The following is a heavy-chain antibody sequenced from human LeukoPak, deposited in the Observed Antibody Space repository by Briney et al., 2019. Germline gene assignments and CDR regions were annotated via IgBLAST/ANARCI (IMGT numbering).Heavy chain of an antibody. CDR3: AKAPPYSSSWYGNWFDP. CDR1: GFTFDDYA. D-gene: IGHD6-13*01. V-gene: IGHV3-43D*03. Sequence: GGSLRLSCAASGFTFDDYAMHWVRQAPGKGLEWVSLISWDGGSTYYAHSVKGRFTISRDNSKNSLYLQMNSLRAEDTALYYCAKAPPYSSSWYGNWFDPWGQGTLVTVSS. CDR2: ISWDGGST. J-gene: IGHJ5*02.